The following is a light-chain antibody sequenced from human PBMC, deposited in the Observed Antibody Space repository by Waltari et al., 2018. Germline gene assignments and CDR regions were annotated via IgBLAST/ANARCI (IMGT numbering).Light chain of an antibody. Sequence: SYELTQPPSVSVSPGQTASITCSGHALSTKYAYWYHQKSRQAPVLVIFADSKRPSGITGGISGSSSGAMATLTLSGAQLEDEGDYYCLSPDSSGTYVVFGGGTKLTVL. CDR2: ADS. V-gene: IGLV3-10*01. CDR3: LSPDSSGTYVV. J-gene: IGLJ2*01. CDR1: ALSTKY.